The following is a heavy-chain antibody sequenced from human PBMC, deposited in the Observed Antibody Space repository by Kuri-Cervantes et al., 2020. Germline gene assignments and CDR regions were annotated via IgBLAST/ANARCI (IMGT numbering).Heavy chain of an antibody. Sequence: GESLKISCAASGFTFSNYAMTWVRQAPGKGLEWVSSISSSSSYIYYADSLKGRFTISRGNAKNSLYLQMNTLRAEDTALYYCARTYCSGTICYSVDYWGQGTLVTVSS. CDR3: ARTYCSGTICYSVDY. D-gene: IGHD2-2*01. V-gene: IGHV3-21*01. CDR1: GFTFSNYA. J-gene: IGHJ4*02. CDR2: ISSSSSYI.